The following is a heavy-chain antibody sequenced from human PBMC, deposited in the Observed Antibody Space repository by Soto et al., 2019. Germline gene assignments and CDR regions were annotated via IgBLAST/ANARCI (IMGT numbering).Heavy chain of an antibody. CDR2: IYYSGST. Sequence: PETLRHTSTGSGGTLSRNDWSLIRHPPGKGLEWIGYIYYSGSTNYNPSLKSRVTISVDTSKNQFSLKLSSVTAADTAVYYCARSMVRGVISGRYNWFDPRGQGTLVTVS. CDR3: ARSMVRGVISGRYNWFDP. CDR1: GGTLSRND. J-gene: IGHJ5*02. V-gene: IGHV4-59*01. D-gene: IGHD3-10*01.